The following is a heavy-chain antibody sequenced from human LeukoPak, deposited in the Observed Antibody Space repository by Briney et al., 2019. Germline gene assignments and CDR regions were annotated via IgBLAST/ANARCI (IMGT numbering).Heavy chain of an antibody. CDR2: IKQDGSEK. Sequence: PGGSLRLSCAASGFTFSSYWMSWVRQAPGKGLEWVANIKQDGSEKYYVDSVKGRFTISRDNAKNSLYLRMNSLRAEDTAVYYCARVSHFDWPYYYYYYMDVWGKGTTVTVSS. CDR3: ARVSHFDWPYYYYYYMDV. D-gene: IGHD3-9*01. J-gene: IGHJ6*03. V-gene: IGHV3-7*01. CDR1: GFTFSSYW.